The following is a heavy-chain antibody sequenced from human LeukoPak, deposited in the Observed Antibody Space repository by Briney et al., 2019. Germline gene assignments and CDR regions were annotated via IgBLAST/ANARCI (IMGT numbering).Heavy chain of an antibody. CDR1: GYTLTELS. CDR2: FDPEDGET. V-gene: IGHV1-24*01. CDR3: ATWMITTHDAFDI. Sequence: ASVKVSCRVSGYTLTELSMHWVRQAPGKGLEWMGGFDPEDGETIYAQKFQGRVTMTEDTSTDTAYMELSSLRSEDTAVYYCATWMITTHDAFDIWGQGTMVTVSS. D-gene: IGHD3-16*01. J-gene: IGHJ3*02.